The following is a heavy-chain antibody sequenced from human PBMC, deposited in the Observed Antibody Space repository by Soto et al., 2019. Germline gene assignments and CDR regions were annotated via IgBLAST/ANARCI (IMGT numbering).Heavy chain of an antibody. J-gene: IGHJ4*02. CDR2: IYHSGST. Sequence: QLQLQESGSGLVKPSQTLSLTCAVSGGSISNGGYSWSWIRQPPGKGLEWIGYIYHSGSTYYNPCRRSRVTISVDRSKNQFSLKLSSVTAADTAVYYCARGGGWTFDYWGQGTLVTVSS. CDR3: ARGGGWTFDY. D-gene: IGHD2-15*01. CDR1: GGSISNGGYS. V-gene: IGHV4-30-2*01.